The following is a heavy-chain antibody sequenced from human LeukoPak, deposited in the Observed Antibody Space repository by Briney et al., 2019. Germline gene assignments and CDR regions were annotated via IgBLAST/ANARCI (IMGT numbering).Heavy chain of an antibody. CDR2: INTNTGNP. J-gene: IGHJ4*02. D-gene: IGHD3-9*01. CDR1: GYTFTSYA. CDR3: ARDGPTYYDILTGNFDY. V-gene: IGHV7-4-1*02. Sequence: ASVKVSCKASGYTFTSYAMNWERQAPGQGLEWVGWINTNTGNPTYAQGFTGRFVFSLDTSVSTAYLQISSLKAEDTAVYYCARDGPTYYDILTGNFDYWGQGTLVTVSS.